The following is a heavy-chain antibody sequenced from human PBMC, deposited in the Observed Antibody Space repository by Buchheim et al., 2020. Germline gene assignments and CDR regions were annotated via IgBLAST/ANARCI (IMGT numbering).Heavy chain of an antibody. V-gene: IGHV3-30-3*01. Sequence: QVQLVESGGGVVQPGRSLRLSCAASGFTFSSYAMHWVRQAPGKGLEWVAVISYDGSNKYYADSVKGRFTISRDNSKNTLYLQMNSLRAEDTAVYYCARAYDFWSGDYGYFDYWGQGTL. CDR2: ISYDGSNK. D-gene: IGHD3-3*01. CDR3: ARAYDFWSGDYGYFDY. CDR1: GFTFSSYA. J-gene: IGHJ4*02.